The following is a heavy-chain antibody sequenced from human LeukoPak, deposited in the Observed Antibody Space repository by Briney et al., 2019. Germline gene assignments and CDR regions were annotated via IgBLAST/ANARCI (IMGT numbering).Heavy chain of an antibody. V-gene: IGHV1-18*04. CDR2: ISAYNGNT. CDR3: ARSDVVVPAAMGDY. Sequence: ASVKVSCKASGYTFTSYGIIWVRQAPGQGLEWMGWISAYNGNTNYAQKLQGRFTMTTDTSTSTAYMQLRSLRSDDTAVYYCARSDVVVPAAMGDYWGQGTLVTVSS. CDR1: GYTFTSYG. J-gene: IGHJ4*02. D-gene: IGHD2-2*01.